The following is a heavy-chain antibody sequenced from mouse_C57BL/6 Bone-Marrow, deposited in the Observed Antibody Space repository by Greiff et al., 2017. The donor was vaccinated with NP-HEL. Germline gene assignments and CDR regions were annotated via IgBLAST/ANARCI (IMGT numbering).Heavy chain of an antibody. CDR1: GYTFTTYW. Sequence: QVQLQQPGAELVKPGASVKLSCKASGYTFTTYWMQWVKQRPGQGLEWIGEIDPSDSYTNYNQKFTGKATLTVDTSSSTAYMPLSSLTSEDSAVYYCARKAYYGRSYEFAYWGQGTLVTVSA. CDR3: ARKAYYGRSYEFAY. J-gene: IGHJ3*01. CDR2: IDPSDSYT. D-gene: IGHD1-1*01. V-gene: IGHV1-50*01.